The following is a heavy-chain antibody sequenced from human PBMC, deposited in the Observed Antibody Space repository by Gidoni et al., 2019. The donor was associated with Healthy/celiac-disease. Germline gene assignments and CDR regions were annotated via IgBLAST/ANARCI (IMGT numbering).Heavy chain of an antibody. D-gene: IGHD6-19*01. V-gene: IGHV4-4*02. CDR3: ARVLVSSGRYRGGRSVDP. Sequence: QVQLQESGPGLVKPSGTLSLTCAVSGGSISSSNWWSWVRQPPGKGLEWIGEIYHSGSTNYNPSLKSRVTISVDKSKNQFSLKLSSVTAADTAVYYCARVLVSSGRYRGGRSVDPWGQGTLVTVSS. CDR1: GGSISSSNW. CDR2: IYHSGST. J-gene: IGHJ5*02.